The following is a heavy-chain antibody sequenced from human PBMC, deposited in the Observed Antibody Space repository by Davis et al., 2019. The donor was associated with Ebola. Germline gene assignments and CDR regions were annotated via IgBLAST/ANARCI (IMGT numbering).Heavy chain of an antibody. D-gene: IGHD3-16*01. CDR3: ARDPPYDQGYDF. V-gene: IGHV6-1*01. J-gene: IGHJ4*02. Sequence: QTPSLTCSISGDSVSRNSAAWNWISQSPSRLLEWLGRTYYRSKWFVDYAVSVKSRITINPDTSKNQFSLQLTSVTPEDTAVYYCARDPPYDQGYDFWGQGTLVTVSS. CDR1: GDSVSRNSAA. CDR2: TYYRSKWFV.